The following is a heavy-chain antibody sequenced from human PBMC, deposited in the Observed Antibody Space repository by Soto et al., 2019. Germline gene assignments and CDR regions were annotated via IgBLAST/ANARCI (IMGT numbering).Heavy chain of an antibody. CDR1: GGSISSYY. D-gene: IGHD3-3*01. CDR2: IYTSGST. Sequence: PSETLSLTCTVSGGSISSYYWSWIRQPAGKGLEWIGRIYTSGSTNYNPSLKSRVTMSVDTSKNQFSLKLSSVTAADTAVYYCARAHDFWSGYTNRFDPWGQGTLVTVSS. J-gene: IGHJ5*02. CDR3: ARAHDFWSGYTNRFDP. V-gene: IGHV4-4*07.